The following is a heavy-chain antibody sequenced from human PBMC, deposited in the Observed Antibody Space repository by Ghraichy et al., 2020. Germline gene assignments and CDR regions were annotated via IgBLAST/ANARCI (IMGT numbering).Heavy chain of an antibody. CDR2: IYDTGST. D-gene: IGHD3-22*01. CDR3: ARVQTYYDDSSGYYPYWYFDL. J-gene: IGHJ2*01. Sequence: SETLSLTCTVSGGSISNYYWSWIRQPPGKGLEWIGYIYDTGSTNYNPSLKSRVTISVDTSKNQFSLKLSSVTAADTAVYYCARVQTYYDDSSGYYPYWYFDLWGRCTLVTVSS. V-gene: IGHV4-59*01. CDR1: GGSISNYY.